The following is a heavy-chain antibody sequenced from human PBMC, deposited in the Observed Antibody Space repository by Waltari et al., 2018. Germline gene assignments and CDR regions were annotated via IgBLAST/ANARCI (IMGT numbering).Heavy chain of an antibody. CDR3: ARVAGTTSRNFDY. CDR2: SIPIFGTA. J-gene: IGHJ4*02. Sequence: QVQLVQSGAEVKKPGSSVKVSCKASGGTFSSYAISWVRQAPGQGLEWMGGSIPIFGTANYAPKVQGRVTITADESTSTAYMELSSLRAEDTAVYYCARVAGTTSRNFDYWGQGTLVTVSS. D-gene: IGHD1-7*01. CDR1: GGTFSSYA. V-gene: IGHV1-69*01.